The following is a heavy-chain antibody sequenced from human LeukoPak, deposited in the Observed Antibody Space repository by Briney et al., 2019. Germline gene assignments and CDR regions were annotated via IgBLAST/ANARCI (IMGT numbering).Heavy chain of an antibody. CDR1: GFTVSNNY. Sequence: RGGSLRLSCAASGFTVSNNYMSWVRQAPGKGLEWVSVIYSGDNTYYVESVKGRFTISRDNSKNTLFLQMNRLRAEDTAVYYCAGRRVLDASFDYWGQGTLVTVSS. V-gene: IGHV3-66*02. J-gene: IGHJ4*02. CDR3: AGRRVLDASFDY. CDR2: IYSGDNT. D-gene: IGHD2-8*01.